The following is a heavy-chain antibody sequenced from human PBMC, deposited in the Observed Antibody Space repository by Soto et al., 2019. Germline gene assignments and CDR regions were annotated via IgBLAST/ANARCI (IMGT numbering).Heavy chain of an antibody. CDR2: VSGDGSST. Sequence: GGSLRLSCAASGFTFSSSWMHWVRQAPGKGLVWVSRVSGDGSSTNYADSVKGRFTISRDNAKNTLYLQMNSLRAEDTAVYYCAILTISYGDYVDDPTWGYYYYYLAVWGKGTTVTVSS. CDR1: GFTFSSSW. CDR3: AILTISYGDYVDDPTWGYYYYYLAV. V-gene: IGHV3-74*01. J-gene: IGHJ6*03. D-gene: IGHD4-17*01.